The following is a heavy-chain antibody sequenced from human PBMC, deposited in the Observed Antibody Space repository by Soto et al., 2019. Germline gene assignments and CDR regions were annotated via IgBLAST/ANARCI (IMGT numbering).Heavy chain of an antibody. J-gene: IGHJ4*02. V-gene: IGHV3-11*01. Sequence: QVQLVESGGGLVKPGGSLSLSCAGSGFTFSDYDISWIRLAPGKGLEWLLYISRSATTIYHTDSVKGRFTISRDDAKNSLYLQMDSLRVEDTAVYYCARGGGNFDYWGQGTLVTVSS. D-gene: IGHD2-15*01. CDR1: GFTFSDYD. CDR3: ARGGGNFDY. CDR2: ISRSATTI.